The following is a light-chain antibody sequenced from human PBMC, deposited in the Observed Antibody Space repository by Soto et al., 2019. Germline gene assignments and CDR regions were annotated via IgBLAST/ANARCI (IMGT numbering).Light chain of an antibody. Sequence: QSVLTQPPSASGTPGQRVTISCSGSSSNIGSNTVNWYQQLPGTAPKPLIYSNNQRPSGVPDRFSGSKSGTSASLAISGLQSEDEADYYCAAWDDSLNGPGYVFGTGTKVTVL. CDR1: SSNIGSNT. CDR3: AAWDDSLNGPGYV. V-gene: IGLV1-44*01. J-gene: IGLJ1*01. CDR2: SNN.